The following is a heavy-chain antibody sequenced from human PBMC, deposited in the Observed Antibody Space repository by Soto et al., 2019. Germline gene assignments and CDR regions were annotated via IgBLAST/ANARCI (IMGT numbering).Heavy chain of an antibody. D-gene: IGHD3-3*01. CDR2: MNPNSGNT. CDR3: ARGTYYDFWSGYYLYYYGMDV. J-gene: IGHJ6*02. CDR1: GYTFTSYD. V-gene: IGHV1-8*01. Sequence: QVQLVQSGAEVKKPGASVKVSCKASGYTFTSYDINWVRQATGQGLEWMGWMNPNSGNTGYAQKFQGRVTMTRNTSISTAYMELSSLRSEDTAVYYCARGTYYDFWSGYYLYYYGMDVWGQGPTVTVSS.